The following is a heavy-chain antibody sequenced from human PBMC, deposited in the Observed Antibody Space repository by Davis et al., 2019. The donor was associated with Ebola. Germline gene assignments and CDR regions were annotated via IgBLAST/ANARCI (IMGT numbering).Heavy chain of an antibody. V-gene: IGHV4-39*01. CDR1: GGSISSYY. CDR2: IYYSGST. Sequence: SETLSLTCTVSGGSISSYYWGWIRQPPGKGLEWIGSIYYSGSTYYNPSLKSRVTISVDTSKNQFSLKLSSVTAADTAVYYCARRAGDYDFWSGYPPHFDYWGQGTLVTVSS. J-gene: IGHJ4*02. CDR3: ARRAGDYDFWSGYPPHFDY. D-gene: IGHD3-3*01.